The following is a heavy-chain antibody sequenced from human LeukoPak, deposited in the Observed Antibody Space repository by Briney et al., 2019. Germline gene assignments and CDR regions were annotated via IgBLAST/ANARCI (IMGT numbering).Heavy chain of an antibody. CDR1: GGSISSYY. CDR2: IYYSGST. Sequence: SETLSLTCTVSGGSISSYYWSWIRQPPGKGLEWIGYIYYSGSTNYNPSLKSRVTISVDTSKNQFSLKLSSVTAADTAVCYCARSRLGYFDYWGQGTLVTVSS. D-gene: IGHD3-22*01. V-gene: IGHV4-59*01. J-gene: IGHJ4*02. CDR3: ARSRLGYFDY.